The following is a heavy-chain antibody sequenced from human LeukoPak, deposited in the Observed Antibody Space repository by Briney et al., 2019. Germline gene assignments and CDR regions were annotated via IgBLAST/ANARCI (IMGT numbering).Heavy chain of an antibody. J-gene: IGHJ4*02. D-gene: IGHD3-10*01. CDR2: INPNNGGT. CDR1: GYTFTGYY. CDR3: TRVRTSFGSGTHVSAF. Sequence: ASVKVSCKASGYTFTGYYMFWVRQAPGQGLEWMGWINPNNGGTNYAQKFQGRVTMTSDTSISTGYMELSSLRSDDTAVYYCTRVRTSFGSGTHVSAFWGQGTLVTVSS. V-gene: IGHV1-2*02.